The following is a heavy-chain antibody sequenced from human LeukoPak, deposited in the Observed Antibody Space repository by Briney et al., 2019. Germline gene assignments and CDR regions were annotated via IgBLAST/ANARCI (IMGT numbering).Heavy chain of an antibody. D-gene: IGHD7-27*01. V-gene: IGHV5-51*01. J-gene: IGHJ3*02. CDR1: GYRFTSYW. CDR2: IYPGDSDT. CDR3: ARSRAPGAADAFDI. Sequence: GESLKISWKGSGYRFTSYWIAWVRQMPGKGLEWIGIIYPGDSDTRCSPSFQGQVTISADKSINTAYLQWSSLKAPDTAMYYCARSRAPGAADAFDIWGQGTMVTVSS.